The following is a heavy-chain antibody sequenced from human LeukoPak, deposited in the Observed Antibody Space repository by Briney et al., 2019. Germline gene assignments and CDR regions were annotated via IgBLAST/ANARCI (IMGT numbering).Heavy chain of an antibody. CDR2: IYYSGST. CDR1: GRSISSSSYY. D-gene: IGHD6-6*01. CDR3: AGTKGSSWHPFDP. V-gene: IGHV4-39*01. Sequence: SETLSLTCTVSGRSISSSSYYWGWIPHPPLKALECMGSIYYSGSTYYNPSLKSRVTISVDTSKNQFSLTLSSVTAADTAVYYCAGTKGSSWHPFDPWGQGTLVTVSP. J-gene: IGHJ5*02.